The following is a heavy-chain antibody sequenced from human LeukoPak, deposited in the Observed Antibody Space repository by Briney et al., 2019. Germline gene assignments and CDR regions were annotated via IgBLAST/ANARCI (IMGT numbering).Heavy chain of an antibody. CDR1: GASITSYY. D-gene: IGHD3-22*01. J-gene: IGHJ4*02. V-gene: IGHV4-59*01. CDR3: ASYYYDSSGTYWDY. Sequence: SETLSLTCTVSGASITSYYWSWIRQPPGKGLEWIGCMYYSGSTNYNPSLKSRVTISVDTSKNQFSLKLSSVTAADTAVYYCASYYYDSSGTYWDYWGQGTLVTVSS. CDR2: MYYSGST.